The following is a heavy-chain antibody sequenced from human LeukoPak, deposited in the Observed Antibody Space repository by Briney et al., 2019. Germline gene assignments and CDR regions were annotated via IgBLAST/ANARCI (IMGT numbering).Heavy chain of an antibody. Sequence: SGTLSLTCAVYGGSFSGYYWSWIRQPPGKGLEWIGEINHSGSTNYNPSLKSRVTISVDTSKNQFSLKLSSVTAADTAVYYCARGARYFDWLSPWGQGTLVTVSS. CDR2: INHSGST. D-gene: IGHD3-9*01. CDR1: GGSFSGYY. J-gene: IGHJ5*02. V-gene: IGHV4-34*01. CDR3: ARGARYFDWLSP.